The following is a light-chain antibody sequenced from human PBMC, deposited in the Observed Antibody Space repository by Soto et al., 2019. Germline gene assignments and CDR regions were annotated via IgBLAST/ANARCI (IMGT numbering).Light chain of an antibody. CDR2: EVS. Sequence: QSALTQPPSASGSPGQSVTISCTGTSSDVGGYNYVSWYQQHPGKAPKLMIYEVSKRPSGVPDRFSGSKSGNTASLTVSGRQAEDEADYYCSSYAGSSHVVFGGGTKLTVL. V-gene: IGLV2-8*01. CDR1: SSDVGGYNY. CDR3: SSYAGSSHVV. J-gene: IGLJ2*01.